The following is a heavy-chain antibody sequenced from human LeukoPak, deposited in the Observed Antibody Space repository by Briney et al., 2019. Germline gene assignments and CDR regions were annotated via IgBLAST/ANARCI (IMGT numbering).Heavy chain of an antibody. J-gene: IGHJ6*02. CDR1: GGSFSGYY. CDR3: ARSLRFGYYGMDV. V-gene: IGHV4-34*01. D-gene: IGHD3-3*01. CDR2: INHSGGT. Sequence: SETLSLTCAVYGGSFSGYYWSWIRQPPGKGPEWIGEINHSGGTNYNPSLKSRVTISVDTSKNQFSLQLNSVTPEDTAVYYCARSLRFGYYGMDVWGQGTTVTVSS.